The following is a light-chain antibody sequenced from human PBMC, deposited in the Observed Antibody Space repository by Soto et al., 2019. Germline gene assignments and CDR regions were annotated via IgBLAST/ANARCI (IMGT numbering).Light chain of an antibody. CDR1: SSDVGGYNY. Sequence: QSALTQPPSASGSPGQSVTISCTGTSSDVGGYNYVSWYQQHPGKAPKLMIYEVSKRPSGVPDRFSGSKSGNTASLTVSGLQAEDEDDYYCSSYAGSILFGTGTKVTVL. CDR2: EVS. V-gene: IGLV2-8*01. CDR3: SSYAGSIL. J-gene: IGLJ1*01.